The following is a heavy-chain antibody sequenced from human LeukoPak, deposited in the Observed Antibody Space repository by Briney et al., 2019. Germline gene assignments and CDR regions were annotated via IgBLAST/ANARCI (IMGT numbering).Heavy chain of an antibody. D-gene: IGHD6-19*01. CDR1: GFTFSSYA. CDR3: AKDRDQWLEYRFGY. CDR2: ISGSGGST. V-gene: IGHV3-23*01. Sequence: QPGGSLRLSCAASGFTFSSYAMSWVRQAPGKGLEWVSAISGSGGSTYYADSVKGRFTISRDNAKNSLYLQMNSLRAEDTALYYCAKDRDQWLEYRFGYWGQGTLVTVSS. J-gene: IGHJ4*02.